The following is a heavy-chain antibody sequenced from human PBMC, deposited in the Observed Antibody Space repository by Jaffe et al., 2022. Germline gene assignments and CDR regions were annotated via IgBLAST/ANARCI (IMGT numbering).Heavy chain of an antibody. Sequence: QVQLVQSGAEVKKPGASVKVSCKASGYTFTSYYMHWVRQAPGQGLEWMGIINPSGGSTSYAQKFQGRVTMTRDTSTSTVYMELSSLRSEDTAVYYCARVYGTELLWFGELGFDYWGQGTLVTVSS. CDR2: INPSGGST. J-gene: IGHJ4*02. CDR3: ARVYGTELLWFGELGFDY. V-gene: IGHV1-46*01. CDR1: GYTFTSYY. D-gene: IGHD3-10*01.